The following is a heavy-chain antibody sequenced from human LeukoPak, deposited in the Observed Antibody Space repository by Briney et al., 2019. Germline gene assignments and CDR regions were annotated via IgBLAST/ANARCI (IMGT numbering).Heavy chain of an antibody. Sequence: ASVKVSCKASGYTFTSYGISWVRQAPGQGLEWMGWISAYNGNTNYAQKLQGRVTMTRDTSTSTVYMELSSLRSEDTAVYYCARCLRRSSGSYGSGYWGQGTLVTVSS. V-gene: IGHV1-18*01. J-gene: IGHJ4*02. D-gene: IGHD1-26*01. CDR3: ARCLRRSSGSYGSGY. CDR2: ISAYNGNT. CDR1: GYTFTSYG.